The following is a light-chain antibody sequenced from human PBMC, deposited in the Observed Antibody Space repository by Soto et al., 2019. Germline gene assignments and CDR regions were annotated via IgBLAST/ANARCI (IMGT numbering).Light chain of an antibody. CDR3: QSYDSSLIHVV. Sequence: QSVLTQPPSVSGAPGQRVTIPCTGSSSNIGSYDDVHWYQQLPGTVAKLLIYGDNNRHSGVADRFSGSKSGTSASLAINGLQAEDAADYYCQSYDSSLIHVVFGGGTKVTVL. CDR1: SSNIGSYDD. J-gene: IGLJ2*01. V-gene: IGLV1-40*01. CDR2: GDN.